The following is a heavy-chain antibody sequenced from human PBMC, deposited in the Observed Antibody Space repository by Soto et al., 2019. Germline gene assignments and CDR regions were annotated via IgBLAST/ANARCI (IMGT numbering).Heavy chain of an antibody. CDR1: GGSISSGGYS. CDR2: IYHSGST. V-gene: IGHV4-30-2*01. J-gene: IGHJ5*02. Sequence: SETLSLTCAVSGGSISSGGYSWSWIRQPPGKGLEWIGYIYHSGSTYYNPSLKSRVTISVDRSKNQFSLKLSSVTAADTAVYYCARGAIVGATNWFDPWGQGTLVTVSS. D-gene: IGHD1-26*01. CDR3: ARGAIVGATNWFDP.